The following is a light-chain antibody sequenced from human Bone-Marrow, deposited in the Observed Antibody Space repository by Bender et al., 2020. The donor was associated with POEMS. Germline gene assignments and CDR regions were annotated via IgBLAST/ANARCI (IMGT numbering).Light chain of an antibody. CDR2: GVS. CDR1: SSDVGGYNY. CDR3: ASHAGSTCL. J-gene: IGLJ2*01. Sequence: QSALTQPPSASGSPGQSVTISCTGTSSDVGGYNYVSWYQQHPGKAPKLLIYGVSERPSGVPDRFSGSKSGNTASLTVSGLQAEDEADYYCASHAGSTCLFGGGTKVTVL. V-gene: IGLV2-8*01.